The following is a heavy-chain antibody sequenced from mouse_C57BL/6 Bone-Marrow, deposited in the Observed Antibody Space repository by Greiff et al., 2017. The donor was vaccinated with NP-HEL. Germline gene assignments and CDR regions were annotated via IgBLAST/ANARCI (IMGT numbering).Heavy chain of an antibody. D-gene: IGHD2-3*01. Sequence: ESGPGLVAPSQSLSITCTVSGFSLTSYGVHWVRQPPGKGLEWLVVIWSDGSTTYNSALKSRLSISKDNSKSQVFLKMNSLQTDDTAMYYCARHYDGYWYAMDYWGQGTSVTVSS. CDR2: IWSDGST. V-gene: IGHV2-6-1*01. CDR1: GFSLTSYG. CDR3: ARHYDGYWYAMDY. J-gene: IGHJ4*01.